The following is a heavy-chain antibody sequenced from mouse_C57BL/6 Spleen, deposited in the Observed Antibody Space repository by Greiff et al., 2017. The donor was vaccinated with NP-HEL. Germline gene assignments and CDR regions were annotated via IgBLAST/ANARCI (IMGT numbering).Heavy chain of an antibody. D-gene: IGHD1-1*01. CDR1: GFTFSSYA. Sequence: EVKLVESGGGLVKPGGSLKLSCAASGFTFSSYAMSWVRQTPEKRLEWVATISGGGSNNYYPDTVKGRFTISRDNAKNNLYLQMSHLKSEDTAMDYCARDPYGRSYYAMDYWGQGTSVTVSS. J-gene: IGHJ4*01. CDR2: ISGGGSNN. V-gene: IGHV5-4*01. CDR3: ARDPYGRSYYAMDY.